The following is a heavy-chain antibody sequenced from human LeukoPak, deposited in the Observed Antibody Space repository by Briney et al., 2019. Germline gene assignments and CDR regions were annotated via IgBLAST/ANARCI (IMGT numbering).Heavy chain of an antibody. CDR2: IYHTGST. Sequence: SETLSLTCTVSGRSVSNDNYYWSWIRQPPGKGLEWSGNIYHTGSTNSNPPLSRRVPLSLDTSKNQFSLTLPPVTAPDTAIYSCTGDTDAHWSYYWGQGTLVTVSS. D-gene: IGHD2-8*02. V-gene: IGHV4-61*01. J-gene: IGHJ4*02. CDR3: TGDTDAHWSYY. CDR1: GRSVSNDNYY.